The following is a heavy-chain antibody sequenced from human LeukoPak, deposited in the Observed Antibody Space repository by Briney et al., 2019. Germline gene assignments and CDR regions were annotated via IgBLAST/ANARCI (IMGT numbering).Heavy chain of an antibody. Sequence: SETLSLTCTVSGGSISSYYWSWIRQPPGKGLEWIGYIYYSGSTNYNPSLKSRVTMSVDTSKNQFSLKLSSVTAADTAVYYCARVIDRGVYYYYYGMDVWGQGTTVTVSS. CDR1: GGSISSYY. J-gene: IGHJ6*02. CDR2: IYYSGST. CDR3: ARVIDRGVYYYYYGMDV. V-gene: IGHV4-59*12. D-gene: IGHD1-14*01.